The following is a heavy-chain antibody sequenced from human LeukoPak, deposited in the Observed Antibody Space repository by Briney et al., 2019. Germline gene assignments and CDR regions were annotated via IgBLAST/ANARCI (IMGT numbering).Heavy chain of an antibody. V-gene: IGHV4-38-2*02. CDR2: IHHSGST. D-gene: IGHD4-17*01. CDR3: ARDPIMTTVTTDWFDP. J-gene: IGHJ5*02. CDR1: GYSISSGYY. Sequence: PSQTLSLTCTVSGYSISSGYYWGWIRQPPGKGLEWIGSIHHSGSTYYNPSLKSRVAISVDTSKNQFSLKLSSVTAADTAVYYCARDPIMTTVTTDWFDPWGQGTLVTVSS.